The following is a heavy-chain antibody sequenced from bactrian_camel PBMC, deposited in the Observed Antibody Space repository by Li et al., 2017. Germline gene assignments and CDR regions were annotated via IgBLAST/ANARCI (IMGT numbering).Heavy chain of an antibody. J-gene: IGHJ4*01. CDR1: QYTYC. V-gene: IGHV3S31*01. CDR2: IYTGGTGT. Sequence: VQLVESGGGSVQAGGSLRLSCAASQYTYCMGWFRQAPGQEREGVATIYTGGTGTYYADSVKGRFTISQDNDKNTMYLRMDSLQPDDAGMYYRAAHLRSGGACYASAPLFPFWGQGTQVTVS. D-gene: IGHD1*01. CDR3: AAHLRSGGACYASAPLFPF.